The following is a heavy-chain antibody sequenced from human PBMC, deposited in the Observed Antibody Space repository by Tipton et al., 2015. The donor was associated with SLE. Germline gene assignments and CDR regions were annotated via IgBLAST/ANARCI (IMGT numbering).Heavy chain of an antibody. CDR1: GFKFDDYA. D-gene: IGHD4/OR15-4a*01. V-gene: IGHV3-9*01. CDR2: ISWNSGNI. CDR3: ARDDYASCIT. Sequence: SLRLSCAASGFKFDDYAIHWVRQAPGKGLEWVSGISWNSGNIGYADSVKGRFTISRDNAKKSLYLQMNSLRVEDTAVYYCARDDYASCITWGQGILVTVSS. J-gene: IGHJ5*02.